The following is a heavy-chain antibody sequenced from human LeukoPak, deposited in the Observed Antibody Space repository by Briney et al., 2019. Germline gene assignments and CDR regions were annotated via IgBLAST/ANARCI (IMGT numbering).Heavy chain of an antibody. Sequence: GGSLRLSCAASGFTSSSYAMNWVRQAPGKGLEWVSAISGSDGSTYYADSVKGRLTISRDTSKNTLYLQMNSLRAEDTAIYYCAKDPNYYGSGPLDYWGQGTLVTVSS. V-gene: IGHV3-23*01. J-gene: IGHJ4*02. CDR2: ISGSDGST. D-gene: IGHD3-10*01. CDR3: AKDPNYYGSGPLDY. CDR1: GFTSSSYA.